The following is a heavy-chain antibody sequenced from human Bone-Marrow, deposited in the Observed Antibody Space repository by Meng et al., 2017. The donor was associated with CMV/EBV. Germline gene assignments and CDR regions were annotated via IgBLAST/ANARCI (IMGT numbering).Heavy chain of an antibody. CDR2: MNPNSGNT. J-gene: IGHJ6*02. CDR1: GYTFTTYD. Sequence: SVKVSCKASGYTFTTYDINWVRQATGQGLEWMGWMNPNSGNTGYAQKFQGRVTLTRVTSISTAYMELSSLTSDDTAVYYCARTRIEVEPDGRKIKYYNYGMDVWGQGTTVTVSS. D-gene: IGHD2-2*01. V-gene: IGHV1-8*01. CDR3: ARTRIEVEPDGRKIKYYNYGMDV.